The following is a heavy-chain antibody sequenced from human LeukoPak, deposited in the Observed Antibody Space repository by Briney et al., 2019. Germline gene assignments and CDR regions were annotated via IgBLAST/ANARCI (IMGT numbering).Heavy chain of an antibody. D-gene: IGHD6-13*01. V-gene: IGHV4-61*02. CDR1: GGSISSGSYY. J-gene: IGHJ4*02. CDR2: IYTSGST. Sequence: PSETLSLTCTVSGGSISSGSYYWSWIRQPAGKGLEWIGRIYTSGSTNYNPSLKSRVTISVDTSKNQFSLKLGSVTAADTAVYYCARGVASSSWGIWGQGTLVTVSS. CDR3: ARGVASSSWGI.